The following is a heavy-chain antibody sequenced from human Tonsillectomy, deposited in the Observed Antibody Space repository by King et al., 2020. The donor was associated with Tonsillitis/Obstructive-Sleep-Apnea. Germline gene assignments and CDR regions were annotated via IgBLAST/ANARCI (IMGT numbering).Heavy chain of an antibody. Sequence: QLQESGPGLVKPSETLSLTCTVSGGSVSSGGYYWSWILQPPGKGLELIGYIYYRGSTNYNPSLKSRVTISVDTSKNQFSLRLSSVTAADTAVYYCARVSVDFWSGYYTGNRFDIWGQGTMVTVSS. J-gene: IGHJ3*02. CDR3: ARVSVDFWSGYYTGNRFDI. V-gene: IGHV4-61*08. CDR2: IYYRGST. D-gene: IGHD3-3*01. CDR1: GGSVSSGGYY.